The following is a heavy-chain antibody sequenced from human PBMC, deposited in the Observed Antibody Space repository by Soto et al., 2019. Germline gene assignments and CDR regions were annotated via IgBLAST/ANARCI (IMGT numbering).Heavy chain of an antibody. Sequence: ASVKVSCKASGYTFTSYDINWVRQATGQGLEWMGWMNPNSGNTGYAQKFQGRVTMTRNTSISTAYMELSSLRSEDTAVYYCARAYSSGPQGYYYYMDVWGKGTTVTVSS. CDR2: MNPNSGNT. D-gene: IGHD6-19*01. V-gene: IGHV1-8*01. CDR1: GYTFTSYD. CDR3: ARAYSSGPQGYYYYMDV. J-gene: IGHJ6*03.